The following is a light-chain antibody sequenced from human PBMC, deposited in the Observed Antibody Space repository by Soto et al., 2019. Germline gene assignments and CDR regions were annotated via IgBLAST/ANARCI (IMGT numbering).Light chain of an antibody. CDR2: SAS. Sequence: IQMTQSPSAMSASVGDRVTITCRASQGINNDLAWFQQKPGNVPKRLIYSASTLQGGVPSRFSGSGSGTEFTLTISSLQPEDFATYYCVQHNSYPRTFGGGTKVEI. J-gene: IGKJ4*01. CDR3: VQHNSYPRT. CDR1: QGINND. V-gene: IGKV1-17*03.